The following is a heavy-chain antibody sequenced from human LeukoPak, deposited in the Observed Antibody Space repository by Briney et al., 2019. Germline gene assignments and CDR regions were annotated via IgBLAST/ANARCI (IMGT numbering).Heavy chain of an antibody. CDR3: ARLSESYSDY. V-gene: IGHV3-48*03. D-gene: IGHD1-26*01. Sequence: PGGSLSLSCAASGFNFSTYEMNWVRQALGRGLEWVSYISSSGNTIYYADSVKGRFTISRDNAKNSLYLQMNSLRAEDTAVYHCARLSESYSDYWGQGTLVTVSS. J-gene: IGHJ4*02. CDR2: ISSSGNTI. CDR1: GFNFSTYE.